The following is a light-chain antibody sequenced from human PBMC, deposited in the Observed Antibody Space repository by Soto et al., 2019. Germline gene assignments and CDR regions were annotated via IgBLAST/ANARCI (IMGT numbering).Light chain of an antibody. CDR2: GAS. Sequence: EIVFTRSPGTLSLSPGEKATLYCKASQSISSSYLAWYQQKPGQAPRLLIYGASSRATGIPDRFSGSGSGTDFTLTISRLEPEDFAVYYCHQYGSSPSTFGQGTKV. CDR1: QSISSSY. J-gene: IGKJ1*01. V-gene: IGKV3-20*01. CDR3: HQYGSSPST.